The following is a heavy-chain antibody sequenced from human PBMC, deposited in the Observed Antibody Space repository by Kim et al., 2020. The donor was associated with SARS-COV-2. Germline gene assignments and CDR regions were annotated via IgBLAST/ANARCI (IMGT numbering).Heavy chain of an antibody. J-gene: IGHJ4*02. D-gene: IGHD3-10*01. Sequence: GGSLRLSCAASGFTFSSYAMSWVRQAPGKGLEWVSAISGSGGSTYYADSVKGRFTISRDNSKNTLYLQMNSLRAEDTAVYYCAKDTEYGSGSYYTFPELEGDYWGQGTLVTVSS. CDR1: GFTFSSYA. CDR2: ISGSGGST. CDR3: AKDTEYGSGSYYTFPELEGDY. V-gene: IGHV3-23*01.